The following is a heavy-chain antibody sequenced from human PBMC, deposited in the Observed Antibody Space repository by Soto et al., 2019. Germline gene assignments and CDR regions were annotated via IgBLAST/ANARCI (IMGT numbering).Heavy chain of an antibody. V-gene: IGHV3-23*01. CDR1: GFTFSSYA. CDR3: AKDRSFGPVYCDY. D-gene: IGHD3-3*02. CDR2: IGSSGNT. Sequence: GGSLRLSCAASGFTFSSYAMNWVRQAPGKGLEWVSAIGSSGNTYYSDSVKGRFTIPRDNSKNTLYLQMNSLRAEDTAVYYCAKDRSFGPVYCDYWGQGALVTVSS. J-gene: IGHJ4*02.